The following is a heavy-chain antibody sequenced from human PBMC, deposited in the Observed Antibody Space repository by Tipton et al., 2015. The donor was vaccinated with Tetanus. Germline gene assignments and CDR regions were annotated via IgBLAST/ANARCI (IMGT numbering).Heavy chain of an antibody. V-gene: IGHV3-48*03. CDR1: GFTFSSYE. Sequence: SLRLSCAASGFTFSSYEMNWVRQAPGKGLEWVSYISSSGSTIYYADSVKGRFTISRDNAKNSLYLQMNSLRAEDTAVYYCASLYSSSWYLAFDIWGQGTMVTVSS. J-gene: IGHJ3*02. D-gene: IGHD6-13*01. CDR2: ISSSGSTI. CDR3: ASLYSSSWYLAFDI.